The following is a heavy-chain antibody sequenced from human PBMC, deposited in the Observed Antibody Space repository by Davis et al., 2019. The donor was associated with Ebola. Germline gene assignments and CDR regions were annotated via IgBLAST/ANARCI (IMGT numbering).Heavy chain of an antibody. Sequence: ASVKVSCKASGYTFTSYYMHWVRQAPGQGLEWMGIINPSGGSTSYAQKLQGRVTITRDTSTSTVYMELSSLRFEDTAVYYCARRASHCSTTSCPEFDPWGQGTLVTVSS. CDR1: GYTFTSYY. V-gene: IGHV1-46*03. J-gene: IGHJ5*02. D-gene: IGHD2-2*01. CDR3: ARRASHCSTTSCPEFDP. CDR2: INPSGGST.